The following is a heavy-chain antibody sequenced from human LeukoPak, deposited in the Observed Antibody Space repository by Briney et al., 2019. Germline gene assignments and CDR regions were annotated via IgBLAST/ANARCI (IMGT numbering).Heavy chain of an antibody. Sequence: SETLSLTCTVSGGSISSYYWSWIRQPPGKGLEWIGYIYYSGSTNYNPSLKSRVTISVDTSKNQFSLKLGSVTAADTAVYYCARARGSGSYFNWYFDLWGRGTLVTVSS. V-gene: IGHV4-59*01. J-gene: IGHJ2*01. CDR2: IYYSGST. CDR1: GGSISSYY. D-gene: IGHD1-26*01. CDR3: ARARGSGSYFNWYFDL.